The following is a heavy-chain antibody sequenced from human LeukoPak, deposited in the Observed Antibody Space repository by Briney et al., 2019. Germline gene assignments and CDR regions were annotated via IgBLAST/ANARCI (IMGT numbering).Heavy chain of an antibody. Sequence: SETLSLTCTVSGGSISSYYWSWIRQPPGKGLEWIGYIYYSGSTNYNPSLKSRVTISVDTSKNQFSLKLSSVTAADTAVYYCARDLLNEGNHLDFWGQGTLVTVSS. V-gene: IGHV4-59*01. CDR2: IYYSGST. J-gene: IGHJ4*02. CDR1: GGSISSYY. CDR3: ARDLLNEGNHLDF. D-gene: IGHD4-23*01.